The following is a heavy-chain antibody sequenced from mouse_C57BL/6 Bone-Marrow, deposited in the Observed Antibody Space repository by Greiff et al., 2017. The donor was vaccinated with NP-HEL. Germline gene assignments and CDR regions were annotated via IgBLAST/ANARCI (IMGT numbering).Heavy chain of an antibody. V-gene: IGHV1-82*01. CDR1: GYAFSSSW. D-gene: IGHD2-1*01. CDR3: ARYYYGNYDAMDY. Sequence: QVQLQQSGPELVKPEASVKISCKASGYAFSSSWMNWVKQRPGKGLEWIGRIYPGDGDTNYNGKFKGKATLTADKSSSTAYMQLSSLTSEDSAVYFCARYYYGNYDAMDYWGQGTSVTVSS. CDR2: IYPGDGDT. J-gene: IGHJ4*01.